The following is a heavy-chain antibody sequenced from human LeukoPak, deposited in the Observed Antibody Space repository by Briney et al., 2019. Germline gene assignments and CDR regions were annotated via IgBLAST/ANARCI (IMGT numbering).Heavy chain of an antibody. CDR1: GFTFDDYA. Sequence: PGRSLRLSCAASGFTFDDYAMHWVRQAPGKGLEWVSGISWNSGSIGYADSVKGRFTISRDNAKNSLYLQMNSLRAEDTAVYYCANFHCSSTSCHLSGYFQHWGQGTLVTVSS. V-gene: IGHV3-9*01. J-gene: IGHJ1*01. CDR2: ISWNSGSI. CDR3: ANFHCSSTSCHLSGYFQH. D-gene: IGHD2-2*01.